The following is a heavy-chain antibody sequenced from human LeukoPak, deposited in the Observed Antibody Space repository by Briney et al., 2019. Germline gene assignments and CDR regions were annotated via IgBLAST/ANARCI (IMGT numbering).Heavy chain of an antibody. CDR2: INPNSGGT. D-gene: IGHD2-2*01. J-gene: IGHJ5*02. Sequence: ASVKVSCKASGYTFTGYYMHWVRQAPGQGLEWMGRINPNSGGTNYAQKFQGRVTMTRDTSISTAYMELSRLRSDDTAVYYCASDAIYCSSTSCYLNWFDPWGQGTLVTVSS. V-gene: IGHV1-2*06. CDR1: GYTFTGYY. CDR3: ASDAIYCSSTSCYLNWFDP.